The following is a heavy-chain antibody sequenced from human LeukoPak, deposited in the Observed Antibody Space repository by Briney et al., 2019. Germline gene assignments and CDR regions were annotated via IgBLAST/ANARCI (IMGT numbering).Heavy chain of an antibody. Sequence: PSETLSLTCAVYGGSFSGYYWRGTRRPPGKGLVWIGYIYYRGSTNYHPSLKRRITISVDTSKNQISLKVTSMTAADTAVYYCGRYGYNAGAYWGQGTLVTVSS. V-gene: IGHV4-34*10. CDR3: GRYGYNAGAY. CDR2: IYYRGST. J-gene: IGHJ4*02. D-gene: IGHD1-1*01. CDR1: GGSFSGYY.